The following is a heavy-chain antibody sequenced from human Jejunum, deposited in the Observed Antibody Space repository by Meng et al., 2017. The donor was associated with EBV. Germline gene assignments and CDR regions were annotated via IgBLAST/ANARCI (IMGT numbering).Heavy chain of an antibody. CDR1: GGSISSTTYF. Sequence: RLQESGPGLVKPSETLSLTCTVSGGSISSTTYFWGWIRQPPGQGLEWIGNIYYSGNTYYNPSLRGRLTISVDGSKNQFSLKLTSVTAADTAVYYCARGGPDFGDYVPFDYWGQGTLVTVSS. CDR2: IYYSGNT. CDR3: ARGGPDFGDYVPFDY. V-gene: IGHV4-39*07. J-gene: IGHJ4*02. D-gene: IGHD4-17*01.